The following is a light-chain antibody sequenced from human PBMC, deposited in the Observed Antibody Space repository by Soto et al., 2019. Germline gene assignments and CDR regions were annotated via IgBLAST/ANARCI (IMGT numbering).Light chain of an antibody. J-gene: IGKJ4*01. V-gene: IGKV3-15*01. CDR1: QSVNSN. Sequence: EIMMTQSPATLSVSPGERATLSCRASQSVNSNLAWYQQKPGQAPRLLIYGASTRATNIPARFSGSESGTEFTLTISSLQSEDFAVYYCQQYNNWPLTFGGGTKVEIK. CDR2: GAS. CDR3: QQYNNWPLT.